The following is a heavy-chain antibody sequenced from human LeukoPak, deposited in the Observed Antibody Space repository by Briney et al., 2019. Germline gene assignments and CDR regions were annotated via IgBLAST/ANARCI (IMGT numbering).Heavy chain of an antibody. D-gene: IGHD5-18*01. CDR2: IIPIFGTA. Sequence: GASVKVSCKASGGTFSSYAISWVRQAPGQGLEWVGGIIPIFGTANYAQKFQGRVTITADESTSTAYMELSSLRPEDTAVYYCAREGAGDTAMVLDYWGQGTLVTVSS. V-gene: IGHV1-69*13. CDR3: AREGAGDTAMVLDY. CDR1: GGTFSSYA. J-gene: IGHJ4*02.